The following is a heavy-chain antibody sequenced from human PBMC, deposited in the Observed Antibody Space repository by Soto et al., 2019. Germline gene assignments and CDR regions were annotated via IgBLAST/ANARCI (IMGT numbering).Heavy chain of an antibody. V-gene: IGHV3-23*01. J-gene: IGHJ4*02. CDR3: AKGIGEVVTVAPPDY. D-gene: IGHD2-2*01. Sequence: EVQLLESGGGLVQPGGSLRLSCAASGFAFSSYAMSWVRQAPGKGLEWVSTISGSGGSTYYADSVKGRFTISRDTSKNTLXXXMXXXRAEDTAVYFCAKGIGEVVTVAPPDYWGQGTLVTVSS. CDR2: ISGSGGST. CDR1: GFAFSSYA.